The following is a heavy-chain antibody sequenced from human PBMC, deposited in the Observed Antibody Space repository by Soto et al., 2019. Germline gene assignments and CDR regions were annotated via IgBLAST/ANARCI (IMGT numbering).Heavy chain of an antibody. CDR3: ARAKPLDYNWFAS. V-gene: IGHV3-48*01. D-gene: IGHD3-9*01. J-gene: IGHJ5*01. CDR2: ISSTSATI. CDR1: GVTCTAYS. Sequence: GPLRLPCTASGVTCTAYSINCVLQAPGQGLEWISYISSTSATIYYAESVRGRFTVSRDNAKNSVYLQMNSLRAEDTAVYFCARAKPLDYNWFASWGKGSPVPVSS.